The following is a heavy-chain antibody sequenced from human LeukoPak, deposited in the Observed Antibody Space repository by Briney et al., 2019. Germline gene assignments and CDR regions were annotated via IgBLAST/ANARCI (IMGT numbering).Heavy chain of an antibody. Sequence: GGSLRLSCAASGFTFSTYSMNWVRQAPGKGLEWVSAISGSGGSTYYADSVKGRFTISRDNSKNTLYLQMNSLKAEDTAVYYCAKDWYGSRSPLDVWGKGTTVTISS. J-gene: IGHJ6*04. D-gene: IGHD6-13*01. CDR2: ISGSGGST. CDR3: AKDWYGSRSPLDV. CDR1: GFTFSTYS. V-gene: IGHV3-23*01.